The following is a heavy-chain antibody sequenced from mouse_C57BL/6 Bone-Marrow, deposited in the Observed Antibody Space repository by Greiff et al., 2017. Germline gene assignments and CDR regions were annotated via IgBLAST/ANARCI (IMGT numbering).Heavy chain of an antibody. Sequence: VPLQQPGAELVKPGASVKLSCTASGYTFTSFWMQWVKQRPGQGLGWIGQIDPSDSYANYNQKFMGKATLTVDTSSSTAYMQPSILTSEDAAVYYCARFALGFAYWGQGTLVTVSA. V-gene: IGHV1-50*01. J-gene: IGHJ3*01. CDR2: IDPSDSYA. CDR3: ARFALGFAY. CDR1: GYTFTSFW.